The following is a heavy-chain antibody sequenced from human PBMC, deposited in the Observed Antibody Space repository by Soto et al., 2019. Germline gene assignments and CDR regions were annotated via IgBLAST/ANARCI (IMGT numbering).Heavy chain of an antibody. J-gene: IGHJ6*02. D-gene: IGHD6-13*01. CDR1: GYTFTSYG. CDR3: ARDRFRCSWYYYYGMDV. V-gene: IGHV1-18*04. Sequence: QVQLVQSGAEVKKPGASVKVSCKASGYTFTSYGISWVRQAPGQGLEWMGWISAYNGNTNYAQKLQGRVTMSTDTSTSTAYMELRSLRSDDTAVYYCARDRFRCSWYYYYGMDVWGQGTTVTVSS. CDR2: ISAYNGNT.